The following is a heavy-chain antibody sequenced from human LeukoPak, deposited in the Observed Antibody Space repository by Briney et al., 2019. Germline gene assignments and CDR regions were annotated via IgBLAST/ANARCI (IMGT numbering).Heavy chain of an antibody. CDR3: ATPGPAAPLGY. CDR2: IIPIFGTA. D-gene: IGHD2-2*01. CDR1: GGTFSSYA. Sequence: SVKVSCKPSGGTFSSYAISWVRQAPGQGLDWMGGIIPIFGTANYAQKFQGRVTITADESTSTAYMELSSLRSEDTAVYYCATPGPAAPLGYWGQGTLVTVSS. V-gene: IGHV1-69*01. J-gene: IGHJ4*02.